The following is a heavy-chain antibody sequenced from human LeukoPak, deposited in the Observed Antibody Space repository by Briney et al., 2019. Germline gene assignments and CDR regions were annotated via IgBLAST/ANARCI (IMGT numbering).Heavy chain of an antibody. CDR3: ARRTSNPVGAIDY. CDR2: ISSSGSP. J-gene: IGHJ4*02. CDR1: GGSITRSDYY. Sequence: PSETLSLTCSVSGGSITRSDYYWGWIRQPPGKGLEWIGTISSSGSPYYNPSLKSRVTISVDSSMNQFSLKLSSVTAADTAVYYCARRTSNPVGAIDYWGQGALVTVSS. D-gene: IGHD1-26*01. V-gene: IGHV4-39*01.